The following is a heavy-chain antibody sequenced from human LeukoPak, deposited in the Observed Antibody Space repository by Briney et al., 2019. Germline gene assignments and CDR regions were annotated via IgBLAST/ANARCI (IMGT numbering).Heavy chain of an antibody. D-gene: IGHD4-17*01. CDR1: GYTLTSHY. Sequence: GASVKVSCKASGYTLTSHYMHWVRQAPGQGPEWMGIINPSGGRATYAQKFQGRVNMTTDTSTSTVYMELTSLRSEDTAVYYCARDRYGAYYYYYYLDVWGKGTTVTVSS. CDR2: INPSGGRA. V-gene: IGHV1-46*01. J-gene: IGHJ6*03. CDR3: ARDRYGAYYYYYYLDV.